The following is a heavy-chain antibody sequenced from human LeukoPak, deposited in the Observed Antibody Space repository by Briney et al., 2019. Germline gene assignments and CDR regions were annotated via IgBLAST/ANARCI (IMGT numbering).Heavy chain of an antibody. Sequence: SETLSLTCTVSGGSISSYYWSWIRQPPGKGLEWIGYIYYSGSTNYNPSLKSRVTISVDTSKNQFSLKLSSVTAADTAVYYCARGGYSGYDYKYFDYWGQGTLVTVSS. J-gene: IGHJ4*02. CDR3: ARGGYSGYDYKYFDY. CDR2: IYYSGST. CDR1: GGSISSYY. V-gene: IGHV4-59*01. D-gene: IGHD5-12*01.